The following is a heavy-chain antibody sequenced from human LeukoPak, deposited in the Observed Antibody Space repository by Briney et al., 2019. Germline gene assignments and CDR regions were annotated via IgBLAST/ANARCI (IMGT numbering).Heavy chain of an antibody. D-gene: IGHD1-26*01. Sequence: SETLSLTCTVSGYSISSGYYWGWIRQPPGKGLEWIGSIYHSGSTYYNPSLKSRVTISVDTSKNQFSLKLSSVTAADTAVYYCARVGRWEPRLFDYWGQGTLVTVSS. CDR3: ARVGRWEPRLFDY. CDR1: GYSISSGYY. CDR2: IYHSGST. J-gene: IGHJ4*02. V-gene: IGHV4-38-2*02.